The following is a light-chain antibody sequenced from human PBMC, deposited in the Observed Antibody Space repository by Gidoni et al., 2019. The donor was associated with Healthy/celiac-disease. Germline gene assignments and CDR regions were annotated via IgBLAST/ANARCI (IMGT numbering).Light chain of an antibody. CDR2: EVS. J-gene: IGLJ3*02. V-gene: IGLV2-14*01. CDR1: SSDVGGYNY. Sequence: QSALTQPASVSGSPGQSITISCTGTSSDVGGYNYVSWYPQHPGKAPKLMIYEVSNRPSGVSNRFSGSKSGNTASLTISGLQAEDEADYYCSSYTSSSTRGFGGGTKLTVL. CDR3: SSYTSSSTRG.